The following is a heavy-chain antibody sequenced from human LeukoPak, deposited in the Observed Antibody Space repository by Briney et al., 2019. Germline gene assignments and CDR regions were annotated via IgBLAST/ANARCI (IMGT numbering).Heavy chain of an antibody. CDR2: INTSGGT. V-gene: IGHV4-4*07. J-gene: IGHJ4*02. D-gene: IGHD1-26*01. CDR3: ARDPFRSSFDS. CDR1: AGSISSYY. Sequence: SETLSLTSTVSAGSISSYYWNWIRQPAGKGLEWIGRINTSGGTSYNPSLKSRVTMSVDTSKNQFSLKLNSVTAADTAVYYCARDPFRSSFDSWGQGTLVTVSS.